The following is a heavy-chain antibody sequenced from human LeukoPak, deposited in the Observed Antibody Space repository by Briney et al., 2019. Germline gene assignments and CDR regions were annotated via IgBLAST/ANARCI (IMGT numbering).Heavy chain of an antibody. J-gene: IGHJ4*02. V-gene: IGHV4-34*01. CDR3: VTYYYGSSAPKRNY. Sequence: TSETLSLTCAVYGGSFSDYFWSWIRQPPGEGLEWIGEISHSGSTTYNPSLRSRVTISGDTSKKQFSLKLSSVTAADTAVYYCVTYYYGSSAPKRNYWGQGILVTVSS. CDR1: GGSFSDYF. D-gene: IGHD3-22*01. CDR2: ISHSGST.